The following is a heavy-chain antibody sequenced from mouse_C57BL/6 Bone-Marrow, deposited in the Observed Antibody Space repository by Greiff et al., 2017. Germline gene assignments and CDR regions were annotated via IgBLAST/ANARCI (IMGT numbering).Heavy chain of an antibody. CDR2: ISYDGSN. V-gene: IGHV3-6*01. D-gene: IGHD1-1*01. CDR1: GYSITSGYY. CDR3: AIDPDPLLPYAKDY. Sequence: EVQVVESGPGLVKPSQSLSLTCSVTGYSITSGYYWNWIRQFPGNKLEWMGDISYDGSNNYNPSLKNRISITRDTSKNQFFLKLKSVTTEDTATYYCAIDPDPLLPYAKDYWGQGTSVTVSS. J-gene: IGHJ4*01.